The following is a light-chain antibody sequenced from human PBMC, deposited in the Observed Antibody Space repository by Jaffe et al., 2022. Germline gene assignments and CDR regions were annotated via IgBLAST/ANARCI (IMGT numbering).Light chain of an antibody. CDR3: HQYNNWPPLT. CDR1: QTVGNN. V-gene: IGKV3-15*01. CDR2: DAS. J-gene: IGKJ4*01. Sequence: EVVMTQSPATLSVSPGERATLSCRASQTVGNNLAWSQQKPGQAPRLLIYDASTRATGIPARFSGSGSGTEFTLTISSLQSEDFAVYYCHQYNNWPPLTFGGGTKVELK.